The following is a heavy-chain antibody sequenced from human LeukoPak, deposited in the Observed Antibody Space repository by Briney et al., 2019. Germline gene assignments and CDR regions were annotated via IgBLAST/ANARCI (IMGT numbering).Heavy chain of an antibody. CDR3: ARVQYGSGSYLVY. D-gene: IGHD3-10*01. CDR2: VNPNSGGT. J-gene: IGHJ4*02. V-gene: IGHV1-2*06. Sequence: ASVKVSCKASGYTFTGYYMHWVRQAPGQGLEWMGRVNPNSGGTNYAQKFQGRVTMTRDTSISTAYMELSRLRSDDTAVYYCARVQYGSGSYLVYWGQGTLVTVSS. CDR1: GYTFTGYY.